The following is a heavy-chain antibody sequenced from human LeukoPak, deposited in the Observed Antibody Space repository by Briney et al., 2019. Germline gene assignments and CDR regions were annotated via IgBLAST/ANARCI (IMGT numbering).Heavy chain of an antibody. J-gene: IGHJ4*02. CDR1: GGSISNYY. D-gene: IGHD6-13*01. Sequence: SETLSLTCTVSGGSISNYYWSWIRQPPGKGLEWIGYINYSGSTNYNPSLKSRVTISVDTSKNHFSLKLSSVTAADTAVYYCARGKITAAGLFDYWGQGTLVTVSS. V-gene: IGHV4-59*01. CDR3: ARGKITAAGLFDY. CDR2: INYSGST.